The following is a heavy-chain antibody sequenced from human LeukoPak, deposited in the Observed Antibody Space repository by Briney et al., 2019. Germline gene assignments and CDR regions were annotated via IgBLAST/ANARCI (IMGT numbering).Heavy chain of an antibody. CDR3: ARGRYYDYVWGSYRSPSTSDY. D-gene: IGHD3-16*02. V-gene: IGHV1-18*01. CDR2: ISAYNGNT. J-gene: IGHJ4*02. CDR1: GYTSTSYG. Sequence: ASVKVSCKASGYTSTSYGISWVRQAPGQGLEWMGWISAYNGNTNYAQKLQGRVTMTTDTSTSTAYMELRSLRSDDTAMYYCARGRYYDYVWGSYRSPSTSDYWGQGTLVTVSS.